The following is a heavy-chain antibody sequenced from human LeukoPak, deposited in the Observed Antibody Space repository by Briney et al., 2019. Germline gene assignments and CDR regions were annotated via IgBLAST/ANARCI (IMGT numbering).Heavy chain of an antibody. V-gene: IGHV4-61*05. Sequence: SETLSLTCTVSGGSISSSSYYWGWIRQPPGTGLEWIGYIYDSGSTNYNPSLKSRVTISVDTSKNQFSLKLSSVTAADMAVYYCARVGGTNYYYYGMDVWGQGTTVTVSS. CDR2: IYDSGST. D-gene: IGHD1-26*01. CDR1: GGSISSSSYY. J-gene: IGHJ6*02. CDR3: ARVGGTNYYYYGMDV.